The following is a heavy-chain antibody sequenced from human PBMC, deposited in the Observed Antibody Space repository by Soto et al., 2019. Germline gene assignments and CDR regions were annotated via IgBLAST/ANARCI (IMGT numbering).Heavy chain of an antibody. V-gene: IGHV2-70*04. CDR1: GFSLSTSGMR. CDR3: ARINLRSDYYGMDV. J-gene: IGHJ6*02. CDR2: IDWDDDK. Sequence: SGPTLVNPTQPLTLTCTFSGFSLSTSGMRVSWIRQPPGKALEWLARIDWDDDKFYSTSLKTRLTISKDTSKNQVVLTMTNMDPVDTATYYCARINLRSDYYGMDVWGQGTTVTVSS.